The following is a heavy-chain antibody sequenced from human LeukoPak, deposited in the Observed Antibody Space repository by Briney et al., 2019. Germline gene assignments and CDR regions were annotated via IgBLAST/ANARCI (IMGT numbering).Heavy chain of an antibody. CDR3: TTDPYCGGDCYFDY. Sequence: PGGSLRLSCAASGFTFSTYAMSWVRQAPGKGLEWVGRIKSKTDGGTTDYAAPVKGRFTISRDDSKNTLYLQMNSLKTEDTAVYYCTTDPYCGGDCYFDYWGQGTLVTVSS. D-gene: IGHD2-21*02. CDR1: GFTFSTYA. V-gene: IGHV3-15*01. J-gene: IGHJ4*02. CDR2: IKSKTDGGTT.